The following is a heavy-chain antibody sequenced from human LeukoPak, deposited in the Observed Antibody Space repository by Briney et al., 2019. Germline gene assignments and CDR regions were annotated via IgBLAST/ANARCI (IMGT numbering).Heavy chain of an antibody. CDR2: IYSGGST. J-gene: IGHJ4*02. V-gene: IGHV3-53*01. CDR3: ARDFEGYSGYESY. CDR1: GFTVSSNY. D-gene: IGHD5-12*01. Sequence: GGSLRLSCAASGFTVSSNYMSWVRQAPGKGLEWVSVIYSGGSTYYADSVKGRFTISRDNSKNTLYLQMNSLRAEDTAVYYCARDFEGYSGYESYWGQGTLVTVSS.